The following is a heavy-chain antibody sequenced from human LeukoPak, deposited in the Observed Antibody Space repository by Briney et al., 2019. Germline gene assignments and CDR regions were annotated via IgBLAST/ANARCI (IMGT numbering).Heavy chain of an antibody. V-gene: IGHV5-51*01. CDR1: GYSFTNYW. J-gene: IGHJ6*02. Sequence: GESLKISCKGFGYSFTNYWIGWVRQMSGKGLEWMGIIYPGDSATRYSPSSQGQVTISADKSISTAYLQWSSLKASDTAMYYCASHTTGIPAGGYYYGMDVWGQGTTVTVSS. CDR3: ASHTTGIPAGGYYYGMDV. D-gene: IGHD6-13*01. CDR2: IYPGDSAT.